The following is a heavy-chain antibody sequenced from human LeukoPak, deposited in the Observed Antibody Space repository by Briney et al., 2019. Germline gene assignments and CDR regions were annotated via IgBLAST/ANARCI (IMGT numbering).Heavy chain of an antibody. CDR1: GGSISSGDYY. CDR3: ARQGNNWFDP. D-gene: IGHD3-10*01. V-gene: IGHV4-30-4*08. J-gene: IGHJ5*02. Sequence: SETLSLTCTVSGGSISSGDYYWSWIRQPPGKGLERIGYIYYSGSTYYNPSLKSRVTISVDTSKNQFSLKLSSVTAADTAVYYCARQGNNWFDPWGQGTLVTVSS. CDR2: IYYSGST.